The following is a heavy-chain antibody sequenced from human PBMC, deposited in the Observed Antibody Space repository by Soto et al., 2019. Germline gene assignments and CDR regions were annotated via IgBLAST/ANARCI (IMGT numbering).Heavy chain of an antibody. J-gene: IGHJ3*02. Sequence: SETLSLTCTVSGGSISSYYWSCIRQPPGKGLEWIVYIYYSGSTNYNPSLKSRVTISVDTSKNQFSLKLSSVTAADTAVYYCARRQLEGNYDILTGYYPHDAFDIWGQGTMVTVSS. CDR1: GGSISSYY. CDR2: IYYSGST. CDR3: ARRQLEGNYDILTGYYPHDAFDI. D-gene: IGHD3-9*01. V-gene: IGHV4-59*08.